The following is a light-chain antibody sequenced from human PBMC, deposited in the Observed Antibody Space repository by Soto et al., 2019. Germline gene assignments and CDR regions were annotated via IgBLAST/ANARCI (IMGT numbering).Light chain of an antibody. CDR3: GAWDESLNGYV. CDR2: TTN. CDR1: NSNIGSDI. Sequence: QSVLTQPPSASGTPGQRATISCCGSNSNIGSDIVNCYQLLPGAAPEVLINTTNQRPSGVPERFSGSKSGTSASLAINGLQSGDEADYYCGAWDESLNGYVFGTGTKVTVL. J-gene: IGLJ1*01. V-gene: IGLV1-44*01.